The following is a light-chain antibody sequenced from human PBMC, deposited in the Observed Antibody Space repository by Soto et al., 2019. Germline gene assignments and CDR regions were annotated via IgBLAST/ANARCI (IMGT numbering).Light chain of an antibody. J-gene: IGKJ4*01. V-gene: IGKV1D-12*01. CDR2: SAS. CDR1: QGIGSW. CDR3: QQANSFPQT. Sequence: DIQLTPSPSSVSASVGDRVTITCRASQGIGSWVAWYPQKPGKAPKLLIYSASSLQTRVPSRFRGSGSGTDFTLTISSLQAEDSATYYCQQANSFPQTFGGGTKE.